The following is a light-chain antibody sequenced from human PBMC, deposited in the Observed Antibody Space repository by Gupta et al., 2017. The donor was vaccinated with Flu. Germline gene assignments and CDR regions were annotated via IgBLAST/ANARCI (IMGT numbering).Light chain of an antibody. CDR2: DTS. CDR1: TGAVTSGHY. Sequence: QAVVTQEPSLTVSPGGTVTLTCGSSTGAVTSGHYPYWFQQKPGQAPRTLMYDTSNKHSWTPARCSGALLGGKAALTLSGAQPEDEAEYYCLLSYSGARVFGGGTKLTVL. J-gene: IGLJ2*01. CDR3: LLSYSGARV. V-gene: IGLV7-46*01.